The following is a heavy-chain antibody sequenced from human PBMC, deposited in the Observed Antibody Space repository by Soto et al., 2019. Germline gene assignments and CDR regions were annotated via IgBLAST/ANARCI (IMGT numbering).Heavy chain of an antibody. CDR1: GGSISSSSYY. CDR3: ARTPITGTTHFDY. D-gene: IGHD1-20*01. V-gene: IGHV4-39*01. Sequence: PSETLSLTCTVSGGSISSSSYYWGWIRQPPGKGLEWIGSIYYSGSTYYNPSLKSRVTISVDTSKNQFSLKLSSVTAADTAVYYCARTPITGTTHFDYWGQGTLVTVSS. CDR2: IYYSGST. J-gene: IGHJ4*02.